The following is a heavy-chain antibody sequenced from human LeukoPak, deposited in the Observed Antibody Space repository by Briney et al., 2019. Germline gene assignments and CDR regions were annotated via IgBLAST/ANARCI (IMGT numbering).Heavy chain of an antibody. CDR2: IYYSGST. CDR1: GGSISSYY. CDR3: ARRASSGYYNNWFDP. V-gene: IGHV4-59*08. J-gene: IGHJ5*02. D-gene: IGHD3-22*01. Sequence: SETLSLTCTVSGGSISSYYWSWIRQPPGKGLEWIGYIYYSGSTNYNPSLKSRVTISVDTSKNQFSLKLSSVTAADAAVYYCARRASSGYYNNWFDPWGQGTLVTVSS.